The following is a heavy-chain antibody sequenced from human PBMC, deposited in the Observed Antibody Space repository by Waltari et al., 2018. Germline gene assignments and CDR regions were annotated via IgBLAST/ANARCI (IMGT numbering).Heavy chain of an antibody. CDR2: IWYDEGRT. CDR3: VRGSRYTPSDL. J-gene: IGHJ5*02. CDR1: GFTFSSFG. V-gene: IGHV3-33*01. Sequence: VQLVESGGGVVQPGGSLRLSCEAFGFTFSSFGMHWVRQARGKGPEWVALIWYDEGRTYDADSVKGRFTVFSDKPKDTINLQMNRLRAEDTAVYYCVRGSRYTPSDLWGQGTLVTVSA. D-gene: IGHD3-16*02.